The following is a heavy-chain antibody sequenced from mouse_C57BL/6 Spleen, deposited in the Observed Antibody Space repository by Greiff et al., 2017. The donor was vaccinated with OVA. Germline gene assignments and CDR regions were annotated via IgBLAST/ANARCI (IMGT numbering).Heavy chain of an antibody. CDR1: GYTFTDYY. D-gene: IGHD1-1*01. CDR3: ARPVTTVGPFAY. J-gene: IGHJ3*01. CDR2: INPNNGGT. V-gene: IGHV1-26*01. Sequence: VQLQQSGPELVKPGASVKISCKASGYTFTDYYMNWVKQSHGKSLEWIGDINPNNGGTSYNQKFKGKATLTVDKSSSTAYMELRSLTSEDSAVYYCARPVTTVGPFAYWGQGTLVTVSA.